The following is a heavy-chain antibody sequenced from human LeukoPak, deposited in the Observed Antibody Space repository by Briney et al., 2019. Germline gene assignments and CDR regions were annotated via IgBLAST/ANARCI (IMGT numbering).Heavy chain of an antibody. CDR3: AKGDSGSTHFDY. CDR2: INWNGGST. CDR1: GFTFDDYG. J-gene: IGHJ4*02. Sequence: GGSLRPSCAASGFTFDDYGMSWVRQAPGKGLEWVSGINWNGGSTGYADSVKGRFTISRHNSKNSLYLQMNSLRAEDTALYYCAKGDSGSTHFDYWGQGTLVTVSS. V-gene: IGHV3-20*04. D-gene: IGHD1-26*01.